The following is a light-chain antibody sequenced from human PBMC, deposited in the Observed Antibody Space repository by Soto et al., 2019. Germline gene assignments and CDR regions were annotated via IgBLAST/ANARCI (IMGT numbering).Light chain of an antibody. V-gene: IGKV1-5*03. CDR3: QQYDTYPLT. J-gene: IGKJ4*01. Sequence: DIQMTQSPSTLSASVGDRVTITCRASQSINTWLAWYQQKPGKAPKLLIHGASILESGVPSMFSGSGSGTEFTLTITSLQPDDFATYYCQQYDTYPLTFGGGTKVEIK. CDR2: GAS. CDR1: QSINTW.